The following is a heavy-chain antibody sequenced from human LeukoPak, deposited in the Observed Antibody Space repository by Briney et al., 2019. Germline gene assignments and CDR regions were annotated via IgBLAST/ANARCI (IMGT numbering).Heavy chain of an antibody. V-gene: IGHV4-61*02. Sequence: SQTLSLTCTVSGGSISGDNYYWSWIRQPAGKGLEWIGRIHSSGTTNYNPYLKSRVTISVDTSKNQFSLKLSSVTAADTAVYYCARDYNHYGDPYYYYGMDVWGQGTLVTVSS. J-gene: IGHJ6*02. CDR2: IHSSGTT. D-gene: IGHD4-17*01. CDR3: ARDYNHYGDPYYYYGMDV. CDR1: GGSISGDNYY.